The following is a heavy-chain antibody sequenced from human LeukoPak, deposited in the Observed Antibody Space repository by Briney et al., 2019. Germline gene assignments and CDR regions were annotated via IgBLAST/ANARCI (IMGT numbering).Heavy chain of an antibody. Sequence: SGPTLVKPTQTLTLTCTFSGFSLSTSGVGVGWIRQPPGKALEWLALIYWSDDKRYSPSLKSRLTITKDTSKNQVVLTMTNMDPVDTATYYCARLDYYDSSGYFDYWGQGTLVTVSS. V-gene: IGHV2-5*01. CDR1: GFSLSTSGVG. J-gene: IGHJ4*02. CDR3: ARLDYYDSSGYFDY. D-gene: IGHD3-22*01. CDR2: IYWSDDK.